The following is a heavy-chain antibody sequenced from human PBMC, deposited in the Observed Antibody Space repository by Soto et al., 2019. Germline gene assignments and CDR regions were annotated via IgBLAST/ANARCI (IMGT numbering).Heavy chain of an antibody. J-gene: IGHJ4*02. CDR3: AKGWAALPAATLYY. D-gene: IGHD2-2*01. V-gene: IGHV3-23*01. Sequence: EVQLLESGGGLVQPGGSLRLSCAASGFTFSSYAMSWVRQAPGKGLEWVSAISGSGGSTYYSDSVKGRFTISRDNSKNTLYLQMNCLRAEDTSVYYCAKGWAALPAATLYYWCQGTLFTVAS. CDR2: ISGSGGST. CDR1: GFTFSSYA.